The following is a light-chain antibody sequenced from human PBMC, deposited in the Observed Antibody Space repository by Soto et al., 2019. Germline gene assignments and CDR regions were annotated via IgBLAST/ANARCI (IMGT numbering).Light chain of an antibody. J-gene: IGKJ5*01. CDR1: QSVSNF. V-gene: IGKV3-20*01. CDR2: DAS. CDR3: QQYGTSLMT. Sequence: IVLTQSPATLSLSPGERATLSCRASQSVSNFLAWYLQRPGQAPRLLIFDASSRATGVPDRYSASGSGTDFTLTISRLEPEDFAVYFCQQYGTSLMTFGQGTRLEIK.